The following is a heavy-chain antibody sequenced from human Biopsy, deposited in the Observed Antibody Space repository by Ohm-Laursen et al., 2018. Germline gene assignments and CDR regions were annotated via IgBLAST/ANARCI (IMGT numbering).Heavy chain of an antibody. D-gene: IGHD3-16*02. CDR2: INRNNGNV. CDR1: GFTFEDYA. V-gene: IGHV3-9*01. Sequence: SLRLSCAASGFTFEDYAMHWVRQAPGKGLEWVSSINRNNGNVGYADSVKGRFTISRDNAKNSLYLQMNNLRTEDTALYYCAKDNLPPARGPLDYYFYGMDVWGQGTTVTVS. J-gene: IGHJ6*02. CDR3: AKDNLPPARGPLDYYFYGMDV.